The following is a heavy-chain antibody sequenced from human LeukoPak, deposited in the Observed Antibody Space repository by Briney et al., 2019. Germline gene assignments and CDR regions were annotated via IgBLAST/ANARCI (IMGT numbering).Heavy chain of an antibody. Sequence: PSETLSLTCTVSGGSISSYYWSWIRQPPGKGLEWIGYIYHSGSTNYNPSLKGRVTISVDTSKNQFSLKLSSVTAADTAVYYCARSVLVGATSAFDIWGQGTMVTVSS. J-gene: IGHJ3*02. CDR2: IYHSGST. V-gene: IGHV4-59*01. CDR3: ARSVLVGATSAFDI. CDR1: GGSISSYY. D-gene: IGHD1-26*01.